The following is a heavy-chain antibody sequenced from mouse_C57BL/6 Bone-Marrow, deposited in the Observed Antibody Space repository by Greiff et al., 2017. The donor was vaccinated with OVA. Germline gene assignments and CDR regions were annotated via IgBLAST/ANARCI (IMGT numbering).Heavy chain of an antibody. J-gene: IGHJ1*03. D-gene: IGHD1-1*01. V-gene: IGHV1-26*01. CDR2: INPNNGGT. CDR3: ARFPYGSSYWYFDV. CDR1: GYTFTDYY. Sequence: VQLQQSGPELVKPGASVKISCKASGYTFTDYYMNWVKQSHGKSLEWIGDINPNNGGTSYNQKFKGKATLTVDKSSSTAYMELRSLTSEDSAVYYCARFPYGSSYWYFDVWGTGTTVTVSS.